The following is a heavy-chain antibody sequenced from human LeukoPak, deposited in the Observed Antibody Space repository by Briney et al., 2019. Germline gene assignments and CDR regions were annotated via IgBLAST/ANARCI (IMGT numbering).Heavy chain of an antibody. D-gene: IGHD2-2*01. CDR3: AKEYCSSTSCYNWFDP. CDR1: GFTFSSYT. V-gene: IGHV3-30*02. CDR2: IRYDGSNK. Sequence: PGGSLRLSCAASGFTFSSYTMHWVRQAPGKGLEWVAFIRYDGSNKYYADSVKGRFTISRDNSKNTLYLQMNSLRAEDTAVYYCAKEYCSSTSCYNWFDPWGQGTLVTVSS. J-gene: IGHJ5*02.